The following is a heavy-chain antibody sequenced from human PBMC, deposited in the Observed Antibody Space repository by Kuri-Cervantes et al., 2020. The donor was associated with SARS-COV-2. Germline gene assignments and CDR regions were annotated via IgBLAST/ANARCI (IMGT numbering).Heavy chain of an antibody. CDR3: ARWVVPAASGYYYYYMDV. CDR2: IIPIFGTA. D-gene: IGHD2-2*01. V-gene: IGHV1-69*13. Sequence: SVKVSCKASGGTFSSYAISWVRQAPGQGLEWMGGIIPIFGTANYAQKFQGRVTITADESTSTAYMELSSLRSEDTAVYYCARWVVPAASGYYYYYMDVWGKGTTVTVSS. CDR1: GGTFSSYA. J-gene: IGHJ6*03.